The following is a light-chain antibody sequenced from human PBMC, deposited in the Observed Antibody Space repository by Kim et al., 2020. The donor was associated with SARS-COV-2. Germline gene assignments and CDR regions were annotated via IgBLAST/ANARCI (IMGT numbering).Light chain of an antibody. J-gene: IGLJ1*01. CDR1: KLGDKY. V-gene: IGLV3-1*01. CDR3: QAWDSSTAV. CDR2: QDS. Sequence: SYELTQPPSVSVSPGQTASITCSGDKLGDKYACWYQQKPGQSPLLVIYQDSKRPSGIPERFSGSNSGNTATLTISGTQAMDEADYYCQAWDSSTAVFGTGTKVAVI.